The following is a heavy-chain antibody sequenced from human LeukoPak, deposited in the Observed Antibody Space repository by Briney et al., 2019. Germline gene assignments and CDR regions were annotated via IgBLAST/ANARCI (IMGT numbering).Heavy chain of an antibody. CDR2: ISAYNGNT. CDR1: GYTFTSYG. CDR3: ARDRGIAARFLYFDY. D-gene: IGHD6-6*01. Sequence: EASVKVSCKASGYTFTSYGISWVRQAPGQGLEWMRWISAYNGNTNYAQKLQGRVTMTTDTSTSTAYMELRSLRSDDTAVYYCARDRGIAARFLYFDYWGQGTLVTVSS. V-gene: IGHV1-18*01. J-gene: IGHJ4*02.